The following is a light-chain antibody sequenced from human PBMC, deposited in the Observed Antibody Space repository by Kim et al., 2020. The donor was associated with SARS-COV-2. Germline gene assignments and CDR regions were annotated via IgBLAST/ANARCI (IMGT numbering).Light chain of an antibody. V-gene: IGLV1-44*01. Sequence: GPRVTISCSGSNSNIGVNTVNWYQQFSGTAPKLLIYRNNQRPSGVPDRFSGSKSGTSASLALSGLLSEDEADYYCATWDDSLNAWVFGGGTQLTVL. CDR3: ATWDDSLNAWV. J-gene: IGLJ3*02. CDR2: RNN. CDR1: NSNIGVNT.